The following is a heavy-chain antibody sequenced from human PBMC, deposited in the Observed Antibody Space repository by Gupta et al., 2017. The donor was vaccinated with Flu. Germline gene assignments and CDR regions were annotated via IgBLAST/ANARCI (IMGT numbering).Heavy chain of an antibody. CDR3: ASLGLYYYYGMDV. V-gene: IGHV4-39*01. Sequence: IRQPPGKGLEWIGSIYYRGSTYYNPSLKSRVTISVDTSKNQFSLKLSSVTAADTAVYYCASLGLYYYYGMDVWGQGTTVTVSS. CDR2: IYYRGST. J-gene: IGHJ6*01.